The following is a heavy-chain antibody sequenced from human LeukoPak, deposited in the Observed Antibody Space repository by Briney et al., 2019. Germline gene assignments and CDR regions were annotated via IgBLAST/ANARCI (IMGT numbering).Heavy chain of an antibody. D-gene: IGHD3-10*01. CDR2: ISGNAGTT. J-gene: IGHJ4*02. CDR1: GSTFSSYG. V-gene: IGHV3-23*01. CDR3: GRGRLYGSGTYYVFDH. Sequence: GGSLRLSCAASGSTFSSYGMSWVRQTPGKGLEWVSSISGNAGTTYYADSVKGRFTISRDNSRNTLYLQMNSLRDEDTAVYYCGRGRLYGSGTYYVFDHWGRGTLVTVSS.